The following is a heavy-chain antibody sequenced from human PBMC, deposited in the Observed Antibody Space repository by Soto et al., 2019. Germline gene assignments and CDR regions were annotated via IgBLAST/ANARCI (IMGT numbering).Heavy chain of an antibody. CDR1: GGSINIYY. CDR3: AGDTYGMDV. V-gene: IGHV4-59*01. Sequence: SETLSLTCTVSGGSINIYYCNWVRQPPGKGLEWIGSIHYSGTTHYNPSLESRVTISADRAKNQFSLKLNSVTAADTAVYYCAGDTYGMDVWGQGSTVTVSS. J-gene: IGHJ6*02. CDR2: IHYSGTT.